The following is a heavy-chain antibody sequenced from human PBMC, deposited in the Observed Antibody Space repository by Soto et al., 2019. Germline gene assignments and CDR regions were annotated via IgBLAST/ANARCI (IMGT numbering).Heavy chain of an antibody. CDR3: ARVRVGGVVVVPAAMPGYYYGMDV. J-gene: IGHJ6*02. V-gene: IGHV1-69*13. Sequence: ASVKVSCKASGGTFSSYAISWVRQAPGQGLEWMGGIIPIFGTANCAQKFQGRVTITADESTSTAYMELSSLRSEDTAVNYCARVRVGGVVVVPAAMPGYYYGMDVWGQGTTVTVSS. D-gene: IGHD2-2*01. CDR1: GGTFSSYA. CDR2: IIPIFGTA.